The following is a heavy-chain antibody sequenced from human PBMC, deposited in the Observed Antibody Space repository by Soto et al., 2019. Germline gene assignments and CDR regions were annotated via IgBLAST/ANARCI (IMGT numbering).Heavy chain of an antibody. CDR3: ARAEYYYDSSGYSRDYFDY. D-gene: IGHD3-22*01. J-gene: IGHJ4*02. CDR1: GYTFTGYY. CDR2: INPNSGGT. Sequence: ASVKVSCKASGYTFTGYYMHWVRQAPGQGLEWMGWINPNSGGTNYAQKFQGWVTMTRDTSISTAYMELSRLRSDDTAVYYCARAEYYYDSSGYSRDYFDYWGQGTLVTVSS. V-gene: IGHV1-2*04.